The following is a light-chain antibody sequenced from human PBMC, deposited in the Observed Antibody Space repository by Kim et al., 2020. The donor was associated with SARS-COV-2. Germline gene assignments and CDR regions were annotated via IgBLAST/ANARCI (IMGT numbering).Light chain of an antibody. CDR2: SAS. CDR3: QQSFTSPIT. CDR1: QNIGNH. Sequence: ASVGDRVSLTCRASQNIGNHLNWYRQNPGKAPTLLMYSASRLQRGVPSRFSGSGSGTEFTLTIASLLPEDFATYYCQQSFTSPITFGQGTRLEIK. J-gene: IGKJ5*01. V-gene: IGKV1-39*01.